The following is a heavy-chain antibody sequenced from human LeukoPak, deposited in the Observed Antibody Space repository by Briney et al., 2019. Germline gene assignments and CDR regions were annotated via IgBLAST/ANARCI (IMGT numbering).Heavy chain of an antibody. CDR3: ARLDYGDINY. CDR1: GGSISSGGYS. Sequence: SQTLSLTCAVSGGSISSGGYSWSWIRQPPGKGLEWIGYIYYSGSTNYNPSLKSRVTISVDTSKNQFSLKLSSVTAADTAVYYCARLDYGDINYWGQGTLVTVSS. J-gene: IGHJ4*02. V-gene: IGHV4-61*08. CDR2: IYYSGST. D-gene: IGHD4-17*01.